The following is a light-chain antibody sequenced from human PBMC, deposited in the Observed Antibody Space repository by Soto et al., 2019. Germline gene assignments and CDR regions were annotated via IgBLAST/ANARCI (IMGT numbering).Light chain of an antibody. Sequence: EIVMTQSPATLSVSPGERATLSCRASQSVSSNLAWYQQKPGQAPRLLIYGASTRATGIPARFSGSGSGTEFTLTISSLQSEDFAVYYCQQYINWPLGGYTFGQGTKLEIK. J-gene: IGKJ2*01. V-gene: IGKV3-15*01. CDR1: QSVSSN. CDR3: QQYINWPLGGYT. CDR2: GAS.